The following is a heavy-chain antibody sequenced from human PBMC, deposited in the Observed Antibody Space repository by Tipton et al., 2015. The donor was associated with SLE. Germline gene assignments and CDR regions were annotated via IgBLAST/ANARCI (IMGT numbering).Heavy chain of an antibody. CDR2: ISAYNGNT. J-gene: IGHJ3*02. D-gene: IGHD6-19*01. CDR1: GGTFSSYA. V-gene: IGHV1-18*01. CDR3: ASASSSGEAFDI. Sequence: QLVQSGAEVKKPGSSVKVSCKASGGTFSSYAISWVRQAPGQGLEWMGWISAYNGNTNYAQKLQGRVTMTTDTSTSTAYMELRSLRSDDTAVYYCASASSSGEAFDIWGQGTMVTVSS.